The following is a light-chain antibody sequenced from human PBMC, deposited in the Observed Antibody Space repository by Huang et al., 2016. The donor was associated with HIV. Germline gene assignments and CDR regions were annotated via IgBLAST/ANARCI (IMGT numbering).Light chain of an antibody. CDR3: LQSYSTPL. Sequence: DIQMTQSPSSLSASVGDRVTITCRASQSISNYLNWYQQKPGKAPKLLIYAASSLQSGVPSRCSVSGSGTDFTLTISSLQPEDFATYYCLQSYSTPLFGPGTKVDMK. J-gene: IGKJ3*01. CDR1: QSISNY. CDR2: AAS. V-gene: IGKV1-39*01.